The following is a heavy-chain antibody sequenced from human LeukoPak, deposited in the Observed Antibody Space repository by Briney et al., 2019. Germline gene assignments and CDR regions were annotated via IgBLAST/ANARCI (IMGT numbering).Heavy chain of an antibody. Sequence: SETLSLTCAVSGYSISSGYYWGWIRQPPGKGLEWIGSIYHSGRTYYNPSLKSRVTISVDTSKNQFSLRLSSVTAADTAVYYCARPVADNTLHSASDYWGQGTLVTVSS. D-gene: IGHD6-19*01. CDR1: GYSISSGYY. J-gene: IGHJ4*02. CDR2: IYHSGRT. V-gene: IGHV4-38-2*01. CDR3: ARPVADNTLHSASDY.